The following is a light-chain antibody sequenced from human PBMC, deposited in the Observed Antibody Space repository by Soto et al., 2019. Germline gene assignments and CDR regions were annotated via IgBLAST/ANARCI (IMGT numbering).Light chain of an antibody. CDR3: QQYNNWPRT. J-gene: IGKJ1*01. V-gene: IGKV3-15*01. CDR1: QSVSNN. CDR2: GAS. Sequence: EIVMTQSPATLSVSPGERATLSCRASQSVSNNLAWYQQEPGQAPRLLIHGASTRATGIPARFSGSGSGTEFTLTISSLQSEDFAVYYCQQYNNWPRTFGHGTKVDIK.